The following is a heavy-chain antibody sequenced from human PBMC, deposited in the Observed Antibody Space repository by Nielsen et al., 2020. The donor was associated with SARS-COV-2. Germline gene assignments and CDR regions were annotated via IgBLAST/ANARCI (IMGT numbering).Heavy chain of an antibody. V-gene: IGHV4-4*02. CDR2: IYYRGST. CDR1: GGSISSNNW. Sequence: SETLSLTCAVSGGSISSNNWWCCVRQHPGEGREWFGEIYYRGSTNYSPSLKTRLIISVDKSKNQFSLELRSMTAADTAVDYCARDCSCGLGSSPSYYFDDWGQGTLVTVSS. D-gene: IGHD7-27*01. CDR3: ARDCSCGLGSSPSYYFDD. J-gene: IGHJ4*02.